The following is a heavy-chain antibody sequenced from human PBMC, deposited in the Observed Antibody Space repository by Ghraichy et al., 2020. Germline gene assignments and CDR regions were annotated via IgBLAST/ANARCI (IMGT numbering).Heavy chain of an antibody. CDR1: GGSISSSSYY. CDR3: ARVRGVIIGKYYFDY. Sequence: SETLSLTCTVSGGSISSSSYYWGWIRQPPGKGLEWIGSIYYSGSTYYNPSLKSRVTISVDTSKNQFSLKLSSVTAADTAVYYCARVRGVIIGKYYFDYWGQGTLVTVSS. CDR2: IYYSGST. D-gene: IGHD3-10*01. J-gene: IGHJ4*02. V-gene: IGHV4-39*01.